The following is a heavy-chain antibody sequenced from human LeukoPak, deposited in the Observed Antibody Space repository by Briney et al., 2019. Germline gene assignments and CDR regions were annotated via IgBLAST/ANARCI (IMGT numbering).Heavy chain of an antibody. CDR1: GFTFRNYG. CDR2: IWYDGSNR. V-gene: IGHV3-30*12. J-gene: IGHJ3*02. D-gene: IGHD1-1*01. CDR3: TRDTNGAFDI. Sequence: GGSLGLSCAASGFTFRNYGMHWVRQAPGKGLEWMGVIWYDGSNRYYSDSVRGRFTISRDNSKNRVYLQMNSLRVEDTAVYYCTRDTNGAFDIWGPETLVTVS.